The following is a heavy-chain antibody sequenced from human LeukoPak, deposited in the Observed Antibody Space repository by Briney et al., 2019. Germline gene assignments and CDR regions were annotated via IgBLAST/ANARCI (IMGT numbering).Heavy chain of an antibody. CDR3: AKKKVDVMGNQYYYYYGLDV. Sequence: KTSETLSLTCTVSGVSISSYHWSWIRQPPGKGLEWIGEINHSGINHFNPSLKSRVTISADTSKKQVFLNLSSVTAADTAVYYCAKKKVDVMGNQYYYYYGLDVWGQGTTVTVSS. CDR2: INHSGIN. V-gene: IGHV4-34*01. J-gene: IGHJ6*02. D-gene: IGHD3-16*01. CDR1: GVSISSYH.